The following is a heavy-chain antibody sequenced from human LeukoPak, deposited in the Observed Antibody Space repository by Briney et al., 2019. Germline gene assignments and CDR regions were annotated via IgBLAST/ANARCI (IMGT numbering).Heavy chain of an antibody. J-gene: IGHJ6*02. CDR2: ISYDGSNK. V-gene: IGHV3-30*18. CDR1: GFTFSSYG. CDR3: AKDPTWYYDSLTGYYEPYNYYGMDV. D-gene: IGHD3-9*01. Sequence: PGGSLRLSCAASGFTFSSYGMHWVRQAPGKGLEWVAVISYDGSNKYYADSVKGRFTISRDNSKNTLYLQTNSLRAEDTAVYYCAKDPTWYYDSLTGYYEPYNYYGMDVWGQGTTVTVSS.